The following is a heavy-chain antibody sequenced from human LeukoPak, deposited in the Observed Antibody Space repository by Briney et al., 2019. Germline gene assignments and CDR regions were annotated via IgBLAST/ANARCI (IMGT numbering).Heavy chain of an antibody. J-gene: IGHJ4*02. D-gene: IGHD6-19*01. CDR3: ARGRAVASDY. Sequence: PSETLSLTCAVYGGSFSGFYWSWIRQPPGKGLEWIGEINHSGSTNYNPSLKSRVTISVDTSKNQFSLKLSSVTAADTAVYYCARGRAVASDYWGQGPWSPSPQ. V-gene: IGHV4-34*01. CDR1: GGSFSGFY. CDR2: INHSGST.